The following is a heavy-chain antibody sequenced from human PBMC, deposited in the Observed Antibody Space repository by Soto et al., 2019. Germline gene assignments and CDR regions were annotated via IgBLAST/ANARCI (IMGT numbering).Heavy chain of an antibody. D-gene: IGHD6-19*01. CDR3: ATTFGYNSGWYRFDY. CDR1: GGSISSGDYY. Sequence: SETLSLTSTVSGGSISSGDYYWSWIRQPPGKGLEWIGYIYSSGTTYYNPSLKSRVTISVDTSKNQFSLKLTSVTAADTAVYYCATTFGYNSGWYRFDYWGQGTLVTVSS. CDR2: IYSSGTT. V-gene: IGHV4-30-4*01. J-gene: IGHJ4*02.